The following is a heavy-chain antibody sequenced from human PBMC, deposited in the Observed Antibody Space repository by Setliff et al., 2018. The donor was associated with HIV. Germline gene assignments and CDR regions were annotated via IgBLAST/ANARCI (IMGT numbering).Heavy chain of an antibody. Sequence: SETLSLTCAVYGESFSDYSWTWIRQLPGKGLEWIGEIDHTGSTNYNPSLESRVTISLDTSENQFSLKLSSVTAADTAVYYCARGESGYSSSWYPLPFDYWGQGTLVTVSS. CDR1: GESFSDYS. V-gene: IGHV4-34*01. CDR3: ARGESGYSSSWYPLPFDY. J-gene: IGHJ4*02. D-gene: IGHD6-13*01. CDR2: IDHTGST.